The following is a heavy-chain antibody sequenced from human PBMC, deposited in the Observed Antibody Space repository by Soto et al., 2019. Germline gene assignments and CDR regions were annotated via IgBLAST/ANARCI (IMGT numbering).Heavy chain of an antibody. CDR2: MNPNRGNT. CDR3: AGVMGGTCSYYGMDV. D-gene: IGHD2-15*01. CDR1: GYTFTSYD. J-gene: IGHJ6*02. Sequence: ASVKVSCKASGYTFTSYDINWVRQATGQGLEWMGWMNPNRGNTGYAQKFQGKVTMTRNTSISTAYMELSSLRSEATAVYYCAGVMGGTCSYYGMDVWGQGPTVTVSS. V-gene: IGHV1-8*01.